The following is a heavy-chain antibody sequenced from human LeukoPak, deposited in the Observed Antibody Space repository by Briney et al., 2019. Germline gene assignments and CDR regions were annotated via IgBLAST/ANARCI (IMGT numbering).Heavy chain of an antibody. CDR2: IYYSGST. CDR1: GGSISSYY. CDR3: ARDRDYDGYFDY. Sequence: SETLSLTCTVSGGSISSYYWSWIRQPPGKGLEWIGYIYYSGSTNYNPSLKSRVTISVDTSKDQSSLKLSSVTAADTAVYYCARDRDYDGYFDYWGQGTLVTVSS. V-gene: IGHV4-59*01. D-gene: IGHD4-23*01. J-gene: IGHJ4*02.